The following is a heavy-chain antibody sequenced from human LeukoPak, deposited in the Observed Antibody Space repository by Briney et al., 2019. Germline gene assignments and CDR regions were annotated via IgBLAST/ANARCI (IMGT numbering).Heavy chain of an antibody. V-gene: IGHV3-30*02. CDR3: ARNLVVAATLSPDHNWFDP. J-gene: IGHJ5*02. D-gene: IGHD2-15*01. CDR2: IRFDGNNK. Sequence: GGSLRLSCAASGFSFSSYGVHWVRQAPGKGLEWVAFIRFDGNNKLYADSVKGRFTISRDNSKKTLYLQMNSLRSDDTAVYYCARNLVVAATLSPDHNWFDPWGQGTLVTVSS. CDR1: GFSFSSYG.